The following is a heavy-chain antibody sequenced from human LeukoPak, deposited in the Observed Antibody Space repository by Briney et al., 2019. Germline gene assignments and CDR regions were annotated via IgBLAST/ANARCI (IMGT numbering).Heavy chain of an antibody. CDR3: ARGEYYYDSSGYSLDY. CDR2: INWNGGST. D-gene: IGHD3-22*01. CDR1: GFTFVDYG. J-gene: IGHJ4*02. V-gene: IGHV3-20*04. Sequence: PGESLRLSCAASGFTFVDYGMSCGRQAPGKGLEWVSGINWNGGSTGYADSVKGRFTISRDNAKNSLYLQMNSLRAEDTALYYCARGEYYYDSSGYSLDYWGQGTLVTVSS.